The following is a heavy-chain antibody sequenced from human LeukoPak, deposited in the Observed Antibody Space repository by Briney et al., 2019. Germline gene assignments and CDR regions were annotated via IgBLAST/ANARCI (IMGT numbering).Heavy chain of an antibody. Sequence: SETLSLTCTVSGGSISTYYWSWIRQPPGKGLEWLAYISHSGSTNFNPSLKSRVTISVDTSMNQFSLKLSSVTAADTAAYYCARESDYYDSSGYFDYWGQGTLVTVSS. D-gene: IGHD3-22*01. CDR2: ISHSGST. J-gene: IGHJ4*02. CDR3: ARESDYYDSSGYFDY. CDR1: GGSISTYY. V-gene: IGHV4-59*01.